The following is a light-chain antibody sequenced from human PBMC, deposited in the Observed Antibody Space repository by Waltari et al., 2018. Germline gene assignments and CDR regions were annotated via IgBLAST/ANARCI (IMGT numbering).Light chain of an antibody. Sequence: EIVLTQSPGTLPLSPGERATLSCRASQSVSSNYLAWYRQKPGQPPRLLIYGASSRATGIPDRFSGSGSGTDFTLTISRLEPEDFAVYYCQQYGSSRTFGQGTKVEIK. V-gene: IGKV3-20*01. CDR3: QQYGSSRT. CDR1: QSVSSNY. J-gene: IGKJ1*01. CDR2: GAS.